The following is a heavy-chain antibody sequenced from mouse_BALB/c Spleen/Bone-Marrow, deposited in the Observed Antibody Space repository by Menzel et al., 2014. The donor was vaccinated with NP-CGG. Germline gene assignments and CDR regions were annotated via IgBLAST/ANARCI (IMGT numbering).Heavy chain of an antibody. J-gene: IGHJ3*01. CDR2: ISNGGGST. CDR3: ASTYYGNPFAY. D-gene: IGHD2-10*01. CDR1: GFTFSDYY. Sequence: EVKVEESGGGLVQPGGSLKLSCATSGFTFSDYYMYWVRRTPEKRLEWVAYISNGGGSTYYPDTVKGRFTISRDNAKNTLYLQMSRLRSEGTAMYYCASTYYGNPFAYWGQGTLVTVSA. V-gene: IGHV5-12*02.